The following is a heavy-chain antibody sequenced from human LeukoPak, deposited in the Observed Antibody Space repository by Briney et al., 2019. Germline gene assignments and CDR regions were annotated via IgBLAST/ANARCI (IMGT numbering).Heavy chain of an antibody. CDR1: GFTFSSYA. D-gene: IGHD5-12*01. V-gene: IGHV3-23*01. J-gene: IGHJ6*03. Sequence: QPGGSLRLSCAASGFTFSSYAMSWVRQAPGKGLEWVSAISGSGGSTYYADSVKGRFTISRDNSKNTLYLQMNSLRAEDTAVYYCAKAMWIDGYDYPAYYYYYMDVRGKGTTVTVSS. CDR3: AKAMWIDGYDYPAYYYYYMDV. CDR2: ISGSGGST.